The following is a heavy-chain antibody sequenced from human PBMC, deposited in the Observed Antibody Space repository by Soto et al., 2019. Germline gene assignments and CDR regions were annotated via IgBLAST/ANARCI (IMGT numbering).Heavy chain of an antibody. V-gene: IGHV3-15*07. J-gene: IGHJ4*02. CDR2: IKSKTDGGTT. CDR1: SVSNAW. CDR3: TTDSSGSYSPY. Sequence: SVSNAWMNWVRQAPGKGLEWVGRIKSKTDGGTTDYAAPVKGRFTISRDDSKNTLYLQMNSLKTEDTAVYYCTTDSSGSYSPYWGQGTLVTVSS. D-gene: IGHD1-26*01.